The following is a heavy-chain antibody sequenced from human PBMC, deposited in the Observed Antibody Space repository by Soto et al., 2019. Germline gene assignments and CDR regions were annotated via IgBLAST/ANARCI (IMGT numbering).Heavy chain of an antibody. Sequence: QVQLVQSGAEVKKPGSSVKVSCKASGGTFSSYTISWVRQAPGQGLEWMGRIIPILGIANHAQKFQGRVTITADKPTSTAYMELSSLRSEDTAVYYCARDRGDGGENNWGQGTLVTVSS. J-gene: IGHJ4*02. D-gene: IGHD2-21*02. CDR3: ARDRGDGGENN. CDR2: IIPILGIA. CDR1: GGTFSSYT. V-gene: IGHV1-69*08.